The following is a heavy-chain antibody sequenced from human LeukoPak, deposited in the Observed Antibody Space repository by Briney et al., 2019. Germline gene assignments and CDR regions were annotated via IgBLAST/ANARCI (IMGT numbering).Heavy chain of an antibody. D-gene: IGHD2-2*01. CDR1: GGSFSGYY. Sequence: SETLSLTCAVYGGSFSGYYWSWIRQPPGKGLEWIGEINHSGSTNYNPSLKSRVTISVDTSKNQFSLKLSSVTTADTAVYYCARHYRVLLGYCSSTSCPAFDIWGQGTMVTVSS. V-gene: IGHV4-34*01. CDR2: INHSGST. J-gene: IGHJ3*02. CDR3: ARHYRVLLGYCSSTSCPAFDI.